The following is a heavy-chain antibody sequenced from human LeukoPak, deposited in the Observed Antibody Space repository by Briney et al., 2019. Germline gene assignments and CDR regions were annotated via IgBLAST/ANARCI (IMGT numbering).Heavy chain of an antibody. Sequence: GGSLRLSCAASGFTLRNYWMHWVRQVPGRGLVWVSRISGDGSGTNYADSVKGRVTISRDNAKNTVYLQISNLRAQDTAVYFCARYSSSSGGPSYYLDYWGQGTLVTVSS. V-gene: IGHV3-74*01. CDR3: ARYSSSSGGPSYYLDY. CDR1: GFTLRNYW. CDR2: ISGDGSGT. D-gene: IGHD6-6*01. J-gene: IGHJ4*02.